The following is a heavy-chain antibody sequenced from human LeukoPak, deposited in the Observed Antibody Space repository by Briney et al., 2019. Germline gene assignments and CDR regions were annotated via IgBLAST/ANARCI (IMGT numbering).Heavy chain of an antibody. Sequence: GGSLRLSCAASGFTFSSYAMSWVRQAPGKGLEWVSGISGSGGSTYYADSVKGRFTISRDNSRDTLYLQMNSLRAEDTAVYYCAKVYYDYVWWSYYFDYWGQGTLVTVSS. D-gene: IGHD3-16*01. V-gene: IGHV3-23*01. J-gene: IGHJ4*02. CDR2: ISGSGGST. CDR3: AKVYYDYVWWSYYFDY. CDR1: GFTFSSYA.